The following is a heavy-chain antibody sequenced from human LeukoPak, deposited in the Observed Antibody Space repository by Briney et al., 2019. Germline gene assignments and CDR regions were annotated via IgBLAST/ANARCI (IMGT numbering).Heavy chain of an antibody. J-gene: IGHJ3*02. CDR1: GFTFSSYS. CDR2: ISSSGTTI. D-gene: IGHD2-2*02. Sequence: GGSLRLSCAASGFTFSSYSMNWVRQAPGKGLEWVSYISSSGTTIYYADSVKGQFTISRDNPKNSLYLQMNSLRAEDTAVYYCARGYCSSNTCYIAFDIWGQGTMVTVSS. V-gene: IGHV3-48*01. CDR3: ARGYCSSNTCYIAFDI.